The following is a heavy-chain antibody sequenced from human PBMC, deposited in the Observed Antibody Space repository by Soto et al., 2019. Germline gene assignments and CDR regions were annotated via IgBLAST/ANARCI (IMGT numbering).Heavy chain of an antibody. CDR3: VRRVVTTLDDAFDI. J-gene: IGHJ3*02. V-gene: IGHV1-18*01. CDR1: GYNFNNYG. CDR2: ISGNNGNT. Sequence: GPGVKKPGASVTLSCKASGYNFNNYGISWVRQAPGQGLEWMGWISGNNGNTKYGQKFQGRVSLTTDSSTSTAYMEMRSLRSDDTADYYCVRRVVTTLDDAFDIWGPGTGVTVSS. D-gene: IGHD2-21*02.